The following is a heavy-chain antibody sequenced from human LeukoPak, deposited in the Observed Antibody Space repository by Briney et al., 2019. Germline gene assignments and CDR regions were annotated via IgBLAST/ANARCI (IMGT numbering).Heavy chain of an antibody. CDR1: GYTFTSYG. CDR2: ISAYNGNT. CDR3: ARTAQGYCSSTSCPEVFDY. D-gene: IGHD2-2*01. Sequence: ASVKVSCKASGYTFTSYGISWVRQAPGQGLEWMGWISAYNGNTNYAQKLQGRVTMTTDTSTSTAYMELRSLRSDDTAVYYCARTAQGYCSSTSCPEVFDYWGQGTLVTVSS. J-gene: IGHJ4*02. V-gene: IGHV1-18*01.